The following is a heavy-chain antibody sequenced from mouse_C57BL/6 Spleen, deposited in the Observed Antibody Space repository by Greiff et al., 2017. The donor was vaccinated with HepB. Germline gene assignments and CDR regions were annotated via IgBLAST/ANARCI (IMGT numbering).Heavy chain of an antibody. CDR2: ISYDGSN. CDR3: ARDLTGPYAMDY. Sequence: EVQLQESGPGLVKPSQSLSLTCSVTGYSITSGYYWNWIRQFPGNKLEWMGYISYDGSNNYNPSLKNRISITRDTSKNQFFLKLNSVTTEDTATYYCARDLTGPYAMDYWGQGTSVTVSS. CDR1: GYSITSGYY. D-gene: IGHD4-1*01. J-gene: IGHJ4*01. V-gene: IGHV3-6*01.